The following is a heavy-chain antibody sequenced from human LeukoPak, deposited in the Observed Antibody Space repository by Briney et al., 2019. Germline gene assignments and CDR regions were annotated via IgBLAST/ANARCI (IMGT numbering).Heavy chain of an antibody. CDR2: IYSGGST. D-gene: IGHD3-3*01. CDR1: GLTFNDFA. V-gene: IGHV3-53*01. Sequence: PGGSLRLSCSASGLTFNDFAMHWVRQAPGKGLEWVSVIYSGGSTYYADSVKGRFTISRDNSKNTLYLQMNSLRAEDTAVYYCARENYDFWSGYPHNWFDPWGQGTLVTVSS. J-gene: IGHJ5*02. CDR3: ARENYDFWSGYPHNWFDP.